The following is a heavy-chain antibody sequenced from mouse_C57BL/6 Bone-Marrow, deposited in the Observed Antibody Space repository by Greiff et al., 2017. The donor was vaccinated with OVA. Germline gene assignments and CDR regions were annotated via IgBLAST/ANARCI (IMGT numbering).Heavy chain of an antibody. CDR2: IRSKSSNYAT. Sequence: EVQLVESGGGLVQPKGSLKLSCAASGFTFNTYAMHWVRQAPGKGLEWVARIRSKSSNYATYYADSVKDRFTISRDDSQSMLYLQMNNLKTEDTAIDYCVRSTGTDWYFDVWGTGTTVTVSS. J-gene: IGHJ1*03. CDR3: VRSTGTDWYFDV. D-gene: IGHD4-1*02. CDR1: GFTFNTYA. V-gene: IGHV10-3*01.